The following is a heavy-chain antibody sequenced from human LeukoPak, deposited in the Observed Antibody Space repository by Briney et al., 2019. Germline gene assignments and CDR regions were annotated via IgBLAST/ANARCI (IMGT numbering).Heavy chain of an antibody. V-gene: IGHV3-7*01. D-gene: IGHD3-22*01. CDR1: GFTFSSYW. CDR3: ARDTRITMIVVVSDAFGI. Sequence: PGGSLRLSCAASGFTFSSYWMSWVRQAPGKGLEWVANIKQDGSEKYYVDSVKGRFTISRDNAKNSLYLQMNSLRAEDTAVYYCARDTRITMIVVVSDAFGIWGQGTMVTVSS. J-gene: IGHJ3*02. CDR2: IKQDGSEK.